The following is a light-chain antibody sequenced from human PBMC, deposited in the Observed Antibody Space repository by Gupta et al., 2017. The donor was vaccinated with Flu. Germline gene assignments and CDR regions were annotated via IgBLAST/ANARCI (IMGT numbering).Light chain of an antibody. J-gene: IGLJ2*01. CDR2: GEN. Sequence: SGLTQPSSVSGTPGQRVTISCSGSTSNIESNTVTWYRQLPGAAPKLLVYGENQRPSGVPDRFSGSESGPSASLAISGLQSEDEAHYYCAAWDDNLNAWIFGGGTELTVL. CDR3: AAWDDNLNAWI. V-gene: IGLV1-44*01. CDR1: TSNIESNT.